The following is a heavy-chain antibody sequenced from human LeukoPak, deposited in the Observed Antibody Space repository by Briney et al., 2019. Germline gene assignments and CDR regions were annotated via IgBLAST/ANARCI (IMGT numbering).Heavy chain of an antibody. CDR1: GYSFTSYW. D-gene: IGHD6-13*01. CDR2: IYPGDSDT. V-gene: IGHV5-51*01. Sequence: GESLKISCKGFGYSFTSYWIAWVRQMPGKGLEWMGIIYPGDSDTRYSPSFQGQVTIPADKSISTAYLQWSSLKASDTAMYYCARSGGNFYSSTWYGHWGQGTLVTVSS. CDR3: ARSGGNFYSSTWYGH. J-gene: IGHJ1*01.